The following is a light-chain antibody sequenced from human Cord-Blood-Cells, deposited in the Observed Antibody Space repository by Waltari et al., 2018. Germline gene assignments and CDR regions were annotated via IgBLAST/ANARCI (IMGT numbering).Light chain of an antibody. CDR2: EDN. CDR1: SGSIASHY. Sequence: NFMLTQPHSVSESPGKTVTISCTGSSGSIASHYVQWYQQRPGSAPPPVIYEDNQRPSGVPERFSGSIDSSSNSASLTISGLKTEDEADYYCQSYDSSNVVFGGGTKLTVL. CDR3: QSYDSSNVV. J-gene: IGLJ2*01. V-gene: IGLV6-57*02.